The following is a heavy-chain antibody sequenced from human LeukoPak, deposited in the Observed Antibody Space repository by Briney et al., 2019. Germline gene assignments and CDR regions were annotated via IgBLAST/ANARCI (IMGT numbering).Heavy chain of an antibody. CDR1: GGTFSSYA. V-gene: IGHV1-69*04. J-gene: IGHJ4*02. Sequence: SVKVSCKASGGTFSSYAISWVRQAPGQGLEWMGRIIPILGIANYAQKFQGRITITADKSTSTAYMELSSLRSEDTAVYYCASERISTPDYGDYAVDYWGQGTLVTVSS. D-gene: IGHD4-17*01. CDR2: IIPILGIA. CDR3: ASERISTPDYGDYAVDY.